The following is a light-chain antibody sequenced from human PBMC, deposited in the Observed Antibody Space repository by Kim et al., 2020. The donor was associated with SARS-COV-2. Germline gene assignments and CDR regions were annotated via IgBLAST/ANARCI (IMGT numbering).Light chain of an antibody. CDR2: GAS. CDR1: QDISSN. J-gene: IGKJ1*01. V-gene: IGKV1-16*01. CDR3: QQYSSYPRT. Sequence: DIQMTQSPSSLSASVGDRVTITCRASQDISSNLAWFQQKPGKAPKSLIYGASSLQSGAPSRFSGGGFGTDFTLTISSLQAEDSATYYCQQYSSYPRTFGQGTKVAIK.